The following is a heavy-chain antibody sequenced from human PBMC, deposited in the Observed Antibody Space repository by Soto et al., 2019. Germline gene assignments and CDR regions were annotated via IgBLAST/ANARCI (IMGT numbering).Heavy chain of an antibody. CDR2: INPSGGST. V-gene: IGHV1-46*03. D-gene: IGHD6-19*01. J-gene: IGHJ3*02. CDR1: GYTFTSYY. CDR3: ARAENWHSSGCYGGPFDI. Sequence: ASVKVSCKASGYTFTSYYMHWVRQAPGQGLEWMGIINPSGGSTSYAQKFQGRVTMTRDTSTSTVYMELSSLRSEDTAVYYCARAENWHSSGCYGGPFDICGQGTMVPGSS.